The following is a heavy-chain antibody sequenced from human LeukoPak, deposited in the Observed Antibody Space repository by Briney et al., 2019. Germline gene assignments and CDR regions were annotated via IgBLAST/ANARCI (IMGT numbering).Heavy chain of an antibody. Sequence: ASVKVSCKASGYTFTGYYMHWVRQAPGQGLEWMGWINPNSGGTNYAQKFQGWVTMARDTSISTAYMELSRLRSDDTAVYYCARGTLRAGSGTRYYFDYWGQGTLVTVSS. D-gene: IGHD2-2*01. V-gene: IGHV1-2*04. CDR2: INPNSGGT. J-gene: IGHJ4*02. CDR1: GYTFTGYY. CDR3: ARGTLRAGSGTRYYFDY.